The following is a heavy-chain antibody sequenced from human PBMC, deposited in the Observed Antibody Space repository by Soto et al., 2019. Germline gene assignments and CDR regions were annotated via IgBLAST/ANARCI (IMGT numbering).Heavy chain of an antibody. D-gene: IGHD1-26*01. J-gene: IGHJ5*02. V-gene: IGHV4-59*01. CDR3: ARDQRMVGATGTFDR. Sequence: QVQLQESGPGLVKPSETLSLTCTVSGGSISSYYWSWIRQPPGKGLEWIGYIFYSGSTNNNYNPSLKSRVTISVDTSKNQFSLKLNSVTAADTALYYCARDQRMVGATGTFDRWGQGTLVTVSS. CDR1: GGSISSYY. CDR2: IFYSGST.